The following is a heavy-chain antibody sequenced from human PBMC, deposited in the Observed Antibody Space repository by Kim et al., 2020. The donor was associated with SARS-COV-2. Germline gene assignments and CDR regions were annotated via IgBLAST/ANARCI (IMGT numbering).Heavy chain of an antibody. J-gene: IGHJ4*02. D-gene: IGHD3-22*01. V-gene: IGHV3-33*01. CDR1: GFTFSSYG. CDR2: IWYDGSNK. CDR3: ARDWPNYYDSSGYSPFDY. Sequence: GGSLRLSCAASGFTFSSYGMHWVRQAPGKGLEWVAVIWYDGSNKYYADSVKGRFTISRDNSKNTLYLQMNSLRAEDTAVYYCARDWPNYYDSSGYSPFDYWGQGPLVTVSS.